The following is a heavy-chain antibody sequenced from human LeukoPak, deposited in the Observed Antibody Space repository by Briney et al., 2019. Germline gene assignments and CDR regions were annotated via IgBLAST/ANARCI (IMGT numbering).Heavy chain of an antibody. V-gene: IGHV3-48*01. Sequence: GGSLRLSCAASGFTFSSYSMNWVRQAPGKGLEWVSYISSSSSTIYYADSVKGRFTISRDNAKNSLYLQMNSLRAEDTAVYYCARPGDYDSSGYYIYWSQGTLVTVSS. CDR1: GFTFSSYS. CDR2: ISSSSSTI. J-gene: IGHJ4*02. D-gene: IGHD3-22*01. CDR3: ARPGDYDSSGYYIY.